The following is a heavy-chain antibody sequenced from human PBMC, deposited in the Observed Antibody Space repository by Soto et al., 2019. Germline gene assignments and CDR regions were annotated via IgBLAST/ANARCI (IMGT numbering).Heavy chain of an antibody. Sequence: EVQLVESGGGLVKPGGSLRLSCTASGFTFSSYSMNWVRQAPGKGLEWVSSISSSSSYIYYADSVKGRFTISRDNAKNSLHLHTHSLRAEDTAVYYCARETGYSHGGFDYWGQGTLVTVSS. CDR3: ARETGYSHGGFDY. D-gene: IGHD5-18*01. CDR2: ISSSSSYI. V-gene: IGHV3-21*01. J-gene: IGHJ4*02. CDR1: GFTFSSYS.